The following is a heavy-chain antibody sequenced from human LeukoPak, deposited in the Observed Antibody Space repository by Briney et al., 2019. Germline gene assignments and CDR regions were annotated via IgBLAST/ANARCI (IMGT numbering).Heavy chain of an antibody. D-gene: IGHD6-19*01. V-gene: IGHV3-30*18. J-gene: IGHJ4*02. CDR1: GFTFSTFN. Sequence: GRSLRLSCAASGFTFSTFNMHWVRQAPGKGLEWVAVFSSDGRSTFYAENVQGRFTISRDNAKNSLYLQMNSLRAEDTAVYYCAKEDSNGWYFFDYWGQGTLVTVSS. CDR3: AKEDSNGWYFFDY. CDR2: FSSDGRST.